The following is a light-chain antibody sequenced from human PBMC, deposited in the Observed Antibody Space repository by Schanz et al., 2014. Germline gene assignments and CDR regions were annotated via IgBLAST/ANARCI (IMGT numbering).Light chain of an antibody. J-gene: IGLJ3*02. Sequence: QSALTQPASVSGSPGQSITISCTGTNSDVGGYNHVSWYQQYPGKAPKLMIYDVNNRPSGVSNRFSGSKSGNTASLTISGLQPEDEADYYCSSYTSSDNLVFGGGTKVTVL. V-gene: IGLV2-14*01. CDR1: NSDVGGYNH. CDR3: SSYTSSDNLV. CDR2: DVN.